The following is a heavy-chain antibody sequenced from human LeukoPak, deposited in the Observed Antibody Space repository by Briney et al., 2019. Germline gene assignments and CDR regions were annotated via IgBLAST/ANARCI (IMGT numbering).Heavy chain of an antibody. CDR1: GFTFSSYS. J-gene: IGHJ4*02. CDR2: INQDGGQK. CDR3: AREGTPYSSDY. V-gene: IGHV3-7*01. Sequence: GGSLRLSCAASGFTFSSYSMNWVRQAPGKGLEWVANINQDGGQKNYMDSVKGRFTVSRDNAGNSLFLQMNSLRVEDTAVYYCAREGTPYSSDYWGQGTLITVSS. D-gene: IGHD6-13*01.